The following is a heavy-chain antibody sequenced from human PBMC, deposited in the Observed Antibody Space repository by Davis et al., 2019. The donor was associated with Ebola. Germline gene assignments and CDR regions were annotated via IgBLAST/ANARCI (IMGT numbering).Heavy chain of an antibody. Sequence: AASVKVSCKASGYTFTSYAMHWVRQAPGQRLEWMGWINAGNGNTKYSQKFRGRVTITRDTSASTAYMELSSLRSEDTAVYYCARGDLVVVAATAEGSGVDYGMDVWGQGTTVTVSS. CDR2: INAGNGNT. D-gene: IGHD2-15*01. CDR1: GYTFTSYA. J-gene: IGHJ6*02. CDR3: ARGDLVVVAATAEGSGVDYGMDV. V-gene: IGHV1-3*01.